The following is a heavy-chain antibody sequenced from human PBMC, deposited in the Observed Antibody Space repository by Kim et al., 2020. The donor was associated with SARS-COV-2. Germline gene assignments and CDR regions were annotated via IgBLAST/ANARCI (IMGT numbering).Heavy chain of an antibody. D-gene: IGHD6-13*01. CDR3: ARLAIGSSWYVKAFDI. V-gene: IGHV4-59*08. Sequence: SEILSLTCTVSGGSISSYYWSWIRQPPGKGLEWIGYIYYSGSTNYNPSLKSRVTISVDTSKNQFSLKLSSVTAADTAVYYCARLAIGSSWYVKAFDIWGQGTMVTVSS. CDR1: GGSISSYY. CDR2: IYYSGST. J-gene: IGHJ3*02.